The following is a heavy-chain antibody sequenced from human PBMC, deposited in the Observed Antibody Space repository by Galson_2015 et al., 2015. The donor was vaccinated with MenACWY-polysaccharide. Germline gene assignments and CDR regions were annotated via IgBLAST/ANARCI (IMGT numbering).Heavy chain of an antibody. J-gene: IGHJ5*02. D-gene: IGHD2-8*01. Sequence: SVKVSCKASGYTFTSYSMNWVRQAPGQGLEWMGWINTNNGNPTYAQGFTGRFVFSLDTPVSTAYLQISSLKAEHTAVYYCARDQLYCNNGVCFEVSGWFDPWGQVTLVTVSS. CDR1: GYTFTSYS. CDR3: ARDQLYCNNGVCFEVSGWFDP. CDR2: INTNNGNP. V-gene: IGHV7-4-1*02.